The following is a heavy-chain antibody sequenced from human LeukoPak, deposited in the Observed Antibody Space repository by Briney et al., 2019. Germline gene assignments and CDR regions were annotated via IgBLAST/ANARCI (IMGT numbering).Heavy chain of an antibody. J-gene: IGHJ4*02. CDR2: INSDGDNT. CDR1: GFTFSSYG. CDR3: ASGYSSDYGGNTY. V-gene: IGHV3-74*01. D-gene: IGHD4-23*01. Sequence: GRSLRLSCAASGFTFSSYGMHWVRQAPGKGLVWVSRINSDGDNTNYADSVKGRFTISRDNAKNTLYLQMYSLRAEDTAVYYCASGYSSDYGGNTYWGQGTLVTVSS.